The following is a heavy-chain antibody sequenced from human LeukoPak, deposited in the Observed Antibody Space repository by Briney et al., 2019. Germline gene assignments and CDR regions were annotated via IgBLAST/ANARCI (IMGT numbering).Heavy chain of an antibody. CDR3: ARGFYYDSSGYYLGPTDY. D-gene: IGHD3-22*01. V-gene: IGHV1-69*05. CDR1: GGTFSSYA. Sequence: SVKVSCKASGGTFSSYAISWARQAPGQGLEWMGGIIPIFGTANYAQKFQGRVTITTDESTSTAYMELSSLRSEDTAVYYCARGFYYDSSGYYLGPTDYWGQGTLVTVSS. J-gene: IGHJ4*02. CDR2: IIPIFGTA.